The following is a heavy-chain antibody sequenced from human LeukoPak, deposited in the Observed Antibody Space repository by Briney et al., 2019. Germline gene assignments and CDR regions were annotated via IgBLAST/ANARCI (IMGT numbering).Heavy chain of an antibody. D-gene: IGHD3-22*01. CDR3: ARSYHYDSSGYLDAFDM. J-gene: IGHJ3*02. CDR1: GYTFTKYN. CDR2: IKPSGGTT. Sequence: GASVKVSCKASGYTFTKYNMHWVRQAPGQGLGWMGRIKPSGGTTSYAQKFQGRVTMTSDMSTSTVYMELRSLRSEDTAVYYCARSYHYDSSGYLDAFDMWGQGTMVTVSS. V-gene: IGHV1-46*01.